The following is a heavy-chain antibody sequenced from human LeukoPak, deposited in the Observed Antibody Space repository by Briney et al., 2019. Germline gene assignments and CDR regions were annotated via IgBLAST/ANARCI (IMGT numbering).Heavy chain of an antibody. CDR2: INAGNGNT. CDR3: ARGRGTGGSNRDFYFYYYMDV. Sequence: ASVKVSCKASGYTFPTFAIHWVRQAPGQRPEWMGWINAGNGNTKYSQKFQGRVTITRDTSASTAYMELTSLRSEDMAVYYCARGRGTGGSNRDFYFYYYMDVRGNGTTVIVSS. D-gene: IGHD6-13*01. V-gene: IGHV1-3*01. J-gene: IGHJ6*03. CDR1: GYTFPTFA.